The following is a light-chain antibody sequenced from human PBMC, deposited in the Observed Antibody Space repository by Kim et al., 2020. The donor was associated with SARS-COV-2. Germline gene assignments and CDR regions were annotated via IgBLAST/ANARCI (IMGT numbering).Light chain of an antibody. CDR3: QQFFDTWS. J-gene: IGKJ1*01. CDR2: WAS. V-gene: IGKV4-1*01. Sequence: RATINCKSSQSILNTSNNKTYLAWYQQKFGQPPRLLIYWASTRNSGVPDRFSGSGSETDFTLTISSLQSDDVAVYFCQQFFDTWSFGRGTKVEI. CDR1: QSILNTSNNKTY.